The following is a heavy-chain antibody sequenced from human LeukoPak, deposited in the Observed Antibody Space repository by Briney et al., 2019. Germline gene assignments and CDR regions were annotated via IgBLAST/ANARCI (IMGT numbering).Heavy chain of an antibody. CDR1: GGSIGSYY. J-gene: IGHJ5*02. CDR3: ARHAIDIVVVPAASNWFDP. V-gene: IGHV4-59*08. CDR2: IYHSGST. D-gene: IGHD2-2*01. Sequence: SETLSLTCTVSGGSIGSYYWHWIRQPPGKGLEWIGSIYHSGSTYYNPSLKSRVTISVDTSKNQFSLKLSSVTAADTAVYYCARHAIDIVVVPAASNWFDPWGQGTLVTVSS.